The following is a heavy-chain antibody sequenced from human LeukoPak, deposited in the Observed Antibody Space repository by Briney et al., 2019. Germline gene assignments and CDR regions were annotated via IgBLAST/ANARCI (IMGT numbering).Heavy chain of an antibody. CDR2: IWYDGSNK. J-gene: IGHJ3*02. CDR3: AKDGAHQLEPFVDI. CDR1: GSTFSSYG. D-gene: IGHD1-1*01. V-gene: IGHV3-33*06. Sequence: GGSLRLSCAASGSTFSSYGMHWVRQAPGEGLEWVAVIWYDGSNKYYADSVKGRFTISRDNSKNTLYLQMNSLRAEDTAVCYCAKDGAHQLEPFVDIWGQGTMVTVSS.